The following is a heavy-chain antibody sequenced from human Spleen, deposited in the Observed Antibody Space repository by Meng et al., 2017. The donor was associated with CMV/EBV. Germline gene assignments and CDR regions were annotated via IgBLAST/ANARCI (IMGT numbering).Heavy chain of an antibody. V-gene: IGHV1-2*02. CDR1: GDTFTGFY. CDR3: ARGLYCSSTSCFERYYGMDV. J-gene: IGHJ6*02. D-gene: IGHD2-2*01. Sequence: ASVKVSCKASGDTFTGFYMHWVRQAPGQGLEWMGWINPDNGGTNYARKFQGRVTMTRDTSIRTAYMELSGLRSDDTAVYYCARGLYCSSTSCFERYYGMDVWGQGTTVTVSS. CDR2: INPDNGGT.